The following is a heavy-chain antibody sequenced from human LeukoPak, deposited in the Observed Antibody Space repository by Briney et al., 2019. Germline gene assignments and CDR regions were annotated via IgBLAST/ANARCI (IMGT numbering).Heavy chain of an antibody. J-gene: IGHJ4*02. D-gene: IGHD6-13*01. CDR1: GFTFSSYS. V-gene: IGHV3-48*01. CDR3: ARDSSPDY. Sequence: GGSLRLSCAASGFTFSSYSMNWVRQAPGKGLEWVSYISSSSSTIYYVDSVKGRFTISRDNAKNSLYLQMNSLRAEDTAVYYCARDSSPDYWGQGTLVTVSS. CDR2: ISSSSSTI.